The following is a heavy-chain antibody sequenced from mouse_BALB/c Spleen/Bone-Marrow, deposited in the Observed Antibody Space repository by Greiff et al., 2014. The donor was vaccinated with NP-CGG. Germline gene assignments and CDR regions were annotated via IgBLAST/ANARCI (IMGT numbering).Heavy chain of an antibody. CDR1: GFTFSSYY. V-gene: IGHV5-6-2*01. Sequence: EVKLVESGGGLVKLGGSLKLSCAASGFTFSSYYMSWVRQTPEKRLELVAAINSNGGSTYYPDTVKGRFTISRDNAKNTLYLQMSSLKSEDTALYYCARHDYGWFAYWGQETLVTVSA. D-gene: IGHD2-4*01. CDR3: ARHDYGWFAY. CDR2: INSNGGST. J-gene: IGHJ3*01.